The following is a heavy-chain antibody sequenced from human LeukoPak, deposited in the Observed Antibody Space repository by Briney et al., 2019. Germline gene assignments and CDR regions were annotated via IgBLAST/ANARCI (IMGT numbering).Heavy chain of an antibody. J-gene: IGHJ4*02. CDR1: GASFSGFY. CDR2: ITHRGST. D-gene: IGHD6-13*01. Sequence: SETLSLTCGVNGASFSGFYWSWIRQPPGKGLEWIGEITHRGSTNYNPSLKSRITVSIDTSKNQFSLKLSSVTAADTAVYYCARARRAIAAAGILGLYFDYWGQGTLVTVSS. V-gene: IGHV4-34*01. CDR3: ARARRAIAAAGILGLYFDY.